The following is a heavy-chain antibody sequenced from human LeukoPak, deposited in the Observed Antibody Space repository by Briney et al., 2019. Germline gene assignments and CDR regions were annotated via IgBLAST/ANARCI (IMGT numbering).Heavy chain of an antibody. J-gene: IGHJ4*02. CDR2: IYYSGST. D-gene: IGHD5-24*01. V-gene: IGHV4-59*08. CDR1: GGSISSYY. CDR3: ARGGEGYYYVN. Sequence: SETLSLTCTVSGGSISSYYWSWIRQPPGKGLEWIGYIYYSGSTNYNPSLKSRVTISGDTSRNQLSLKLTSVTAADTAVYYCARGGEGYYYVNWGQGTRVTVSS.